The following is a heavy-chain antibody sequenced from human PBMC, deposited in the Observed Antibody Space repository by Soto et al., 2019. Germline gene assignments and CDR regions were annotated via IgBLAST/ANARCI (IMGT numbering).Heavy chain of an antibody. Sequence: QVQLVQSGAEVKKPGSSVKVSCKASGGTFSSYAISWVRQAPGQGLEWMGGIIPIFGTANYAQKFQGRVTITADESTSTAYMELSSLRSKDTAVYYCARDHPGVSGYEKRPFDYWGQGTLVTVSS. CDR3: ARDHPGVSGYEKRPFDY. CDR2: IIPIFGTA. CDR1: GGTFSSYA. J-gene: IGHJ4*02. V-gene: IGHV1-69*01. D-gene: IGHD5-12*01.